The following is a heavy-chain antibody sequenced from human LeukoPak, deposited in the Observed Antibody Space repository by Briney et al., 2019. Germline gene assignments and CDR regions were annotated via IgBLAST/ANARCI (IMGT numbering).Heavy chain of an antibody. CDR3: ARDQAATNTQVRFCLD. V-gene: IGHV1-18*01. J-gene: IGHJ4*02. CDR1: GYTFTSYG. D-gene: IGHD3-9*01. CDR2: ISAYNGNT. Sequence: GASVKVSCKASGYTFTSYGISWVRQAPGQGLEWMGWISAYNGNTNFAQKLQGRVTMTTDTSTSTAYMDLWSLRSDDTAVYYCARDQAATNTQVRFCLDWGQGTLVTVSS.